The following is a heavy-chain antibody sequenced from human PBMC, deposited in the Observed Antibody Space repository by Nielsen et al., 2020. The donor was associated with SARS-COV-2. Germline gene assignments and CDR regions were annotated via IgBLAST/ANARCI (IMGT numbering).Heavy chain of an antibody. V-gene: IGHV3-7*03. CDR3: AREPIAADH. D-gene: IGHD6-13*01. CDR2: IKHDGSEM. Sequence: GESLKISCAASGFTFSNFWMSWVRQAPGKGLEWVANIKHDGSEMYYVDSVKGRFIISRDSANSSLYLQMNSLRVEDTALYYCAREPIAADHWGQGTLVTVSP. J-gene: IGHJ5*02. CDR1: GFTFSNFW.